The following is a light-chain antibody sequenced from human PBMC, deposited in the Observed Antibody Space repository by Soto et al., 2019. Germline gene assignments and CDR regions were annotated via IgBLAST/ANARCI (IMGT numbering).Light chain of an antibody. CDR2: EVN. Sequence: QSVLTQPPSASGSSGQSVAISCAGTSSDVGGYNYVPWYQQHPGKAPKLMIYEVNKRPSGVPDRFSGSKSGNTASLTVSGLQAEDEADYYCSSYAGSSNVFGTGTKVTVL. CDR3: SSYAGSSNV. J-gene: IGLJ1*01. CDR1: SSDVGGYNY. V-gene: IGLV2-8*01.